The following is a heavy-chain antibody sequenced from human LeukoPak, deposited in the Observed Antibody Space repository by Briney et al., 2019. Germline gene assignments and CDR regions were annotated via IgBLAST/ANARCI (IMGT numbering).Heavy chain of an antibody. CDR1: GYTFTSYA. J-gene: IGHJ4*02. CDR3: ARVGFREMATIELDY. V-gene: IGHV7-4-1*02. Sequence: ASVKVSCKASGYTFTSYAMNWVRQAPGQGLEWMGWINTNTGNPTYAQGFTGRFVFSLDTSVSTAYLQISSLKAEDTAVYYCARVGFREMATIELDYWGQGTLVTVSS. D-gene: IGHD5-24*01. CDR2: INTNTGNP.